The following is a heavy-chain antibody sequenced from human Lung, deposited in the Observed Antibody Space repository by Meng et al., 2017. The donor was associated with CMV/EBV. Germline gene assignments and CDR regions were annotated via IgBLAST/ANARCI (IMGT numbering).Heavy chain of an antibody. CDR2: IYSGGST. J-gene: IGHJ6*02. CDR1: GFTVSSNY. Sequence: GESLKISCAASGFTVSSNYMSWVRQAPGKGLEWVSVIYSGGSTYYADSVKGRFTISRDNSKNTLYLQMNSLRAEDTAVYYCARDTLLPGRGYYYYGMDVWGQGTTVTVSS. D-gene: IGHD3-22*01. V-gene: IGHV3-53*01. CDR3: ARDTLLPGRGYYYYGMDV.